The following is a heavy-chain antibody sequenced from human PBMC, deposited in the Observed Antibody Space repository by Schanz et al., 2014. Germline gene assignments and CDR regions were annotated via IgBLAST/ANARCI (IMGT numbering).Heavy chain of an antibody. J-gene: IGHJ5*02. D-gene: IGHD3-22*01. CDR3: ARPSSVVGITGWFDT. CDR1: GTSITSSTYY. CDR2: ISYSGNT. V-gene: IGHV4-39*01. Sequence: QLQLRESGPGLVKPSETLSLICSVSGTSITSSTYYWGWIRQPPGKGPGWIGSISYSGNTYYPPSLKGRVPISLAPSKNQFSLKLTSVTAADTAVYYCARPSSVVGITGWFDTWGQGTLVTVSS.